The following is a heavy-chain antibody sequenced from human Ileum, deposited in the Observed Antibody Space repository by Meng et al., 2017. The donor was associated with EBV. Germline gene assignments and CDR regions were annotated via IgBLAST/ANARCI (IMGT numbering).Heavy chain of an antibody. CDR1: GFTLSSKT. Sequence: VQLLECGGGLVKPGGSLGLSCAASGFTLSSKTMCWVRQSPGKGLEWVSTLSGSSGYTYYADSVKGRFTISRDNSKNTLYLQMNSLKAEDTAVYYCAKKESSGYQPYDYWGQGTLVTVSS. D-gene: IGHD2-2*01. CDR2: LSGSSGYT. J-gene: IGHJ4*02. CDR3: AKKESSGYQPYDY. V-gene: IGHV3-23*01.